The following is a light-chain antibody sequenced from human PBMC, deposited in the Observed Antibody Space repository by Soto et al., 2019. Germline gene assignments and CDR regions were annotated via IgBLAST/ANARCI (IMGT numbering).Light chain of an antibody. CDR2: GAS. CDR3: HQRQSWPRT. CDR1: HSASNNY. V-gene: IGKV3-20*01. J-gene: IGKJ1*01. Sequence: EIVLTQSQGHLSLSPGERATPSCSASHSASNNYLAWYQQKPGQAPRPLIYGASNRATGIPDRFSGSGSGTDFTLTISSLAPEDFAIYYCHQRQSWPRTFGQGTKVDIK.